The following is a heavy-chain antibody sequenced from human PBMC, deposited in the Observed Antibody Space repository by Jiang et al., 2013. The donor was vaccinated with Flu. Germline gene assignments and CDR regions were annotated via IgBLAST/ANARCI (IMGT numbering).Heavy chain of an antibody. J-gene: IGHJ5*02. CDR3: ARYYYDASGDNWFDP. D-gene: IGHD3-22*01. Sequence: GLVKPSQTLSLSCTVSGVSITSGDHYWSWIRQPPGKGLEWIGYFYYSGNTYYNPSLKSRIFISVDTSKNQFSLRLNSVTAADTAVYYCARYYYDASGDNWFDPWGQGTLVTVSS. CDR2: FYYSGNT. V-gene: IGHV4-30-4*01. CDR1: GVSITSGDHY.